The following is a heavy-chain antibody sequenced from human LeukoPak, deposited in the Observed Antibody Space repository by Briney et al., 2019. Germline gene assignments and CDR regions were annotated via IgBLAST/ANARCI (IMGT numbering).Heavy chain of an antibody. Sequence: PGGSLRLSCAASGFTFSNYWMSWVRQAPGKGLEWVANIKQDGSEKYYVDSVKGRFTISRDNAKNSLYLQMNSLRAEDTAVYYCASRTRYFQHWGQGTLVTVSS. V-gene: IGHV3-7*01. CDR1: GFTFSNYW. D-gene: IGHD2-8*01. CDR2: IKQDGSEK. J-gene: IGHJ1*01. CDR3: ASRTRYFQH.